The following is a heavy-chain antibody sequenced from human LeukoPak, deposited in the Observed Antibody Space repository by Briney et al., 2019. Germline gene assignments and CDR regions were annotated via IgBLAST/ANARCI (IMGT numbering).Heavy chain of an antibody. Sequence: GGSLRLSCAASGFTFSSSWMHWVRQAPGKGLAWVSRINSDGSITTYADSVRGRFTISRDNAKSTLYLQMNSLRAEDTAVYYCASSTQISKYADYWGQRALVTVSS. D-gene: IGHD2-2*01. V-gene: IGHV3-74*01. J-gene: IGHJ4*02. CDR2: INSDGSIT. CDR1: GFTFSSSW. CDR3: ASSTQISKYADY.